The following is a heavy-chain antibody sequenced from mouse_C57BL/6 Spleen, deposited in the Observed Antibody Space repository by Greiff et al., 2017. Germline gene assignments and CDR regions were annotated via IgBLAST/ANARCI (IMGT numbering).Heavy chain of an antibody. CDR3: TRPACYYRDYVDY. V-gene: IGHV1-15*01. CDR1: GYTFTDYE. CDR2: IDPETGGT. D-gene: IGHD2-14*01. Sequence: QVQLQQSGAELVRPGASVTLSCKASGYTFTDYEMHWVKQTPVHGLEWIGAIDPETGGTAYNQKFKGKAILTADKSSSTAYMELRSLTSEDSAVYYWTRPACYYRDYVDYWGQGTTLTVSS. J-gene: IGHJ2*01.